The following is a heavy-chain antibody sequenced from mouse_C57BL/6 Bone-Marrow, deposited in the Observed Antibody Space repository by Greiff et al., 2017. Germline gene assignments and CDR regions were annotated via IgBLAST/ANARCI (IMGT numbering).Heavy chain of an antibody. J-gene: IGHJ1*03. D-gene: IGHD4-1*01. CDR2: FTMYSDAT. Sequence: LKESGAELVRPGSSVKLSCKDSYFAFMASAMHWVKQRPGHGLERIGSFTMYSDATEYSENFKGKATLSANTSWSTADMELSSLTSEDSAVYYGARETGRRYFDVWGTGTTVTVSS. V-gene: IGHV1-49*01. CDR1: YFAFMASA. CDR3: ARETGRRYFDV.